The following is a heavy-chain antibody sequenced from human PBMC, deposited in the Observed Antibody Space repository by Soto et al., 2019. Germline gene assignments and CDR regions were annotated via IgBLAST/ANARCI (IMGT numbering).Heavy chain of an antibody. D-gene: IGHD2-21*01. Sequence: QVHLVESGGGLVKPGGSLRLPCATSGFPVSDYYMSWIRQAPGKGLEWLSHISPKSTYTNYADSVKGRFTISRDNTKSSLFLQMNSLGVEDTAVYYCARGGGGGLFEHWGQGVLVTVSS. CDR3: ARGGGGGLFEH. CDR2: ISPKSTYT. J-gene: IGHJ4*02. V-gene: IGHV3-11*06. CDR1: GFPVSDYY.